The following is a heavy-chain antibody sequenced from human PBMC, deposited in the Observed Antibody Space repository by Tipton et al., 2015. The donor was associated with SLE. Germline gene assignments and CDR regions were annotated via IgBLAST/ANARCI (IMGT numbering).Heavy chain of an antibody. Sequence: SLRLSCAASSFSFNSYGMHWVRQAPGKGLEWVAFISYDASGDYYADSVKGRFIISRDNSRDTLFLRLNNLRAEDSAVYYCARGRGGVLDYWGQGTLVTVSS. J-gene: IGHJ4*02. V-gene: IGHV3-30*19. CDR3: ARGRGGVLDY. D-gene: IGHD2-8*02. CDR1: SFSFNSYG. CDR2: ISYDASGD.